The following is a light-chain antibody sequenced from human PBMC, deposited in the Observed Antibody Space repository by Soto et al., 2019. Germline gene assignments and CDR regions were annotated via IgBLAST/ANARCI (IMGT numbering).Light chain of an antibody. V-gene: IGKV3-20*01. CDR1: QSVRSSY. CDR2: GAS. Sequence: EIVLTQSPGTLYLSPGERATLSCRASQSVRSSYLAWYQQKPGQAPWLLIYGASSRATGIPDRFSGSGSGTDFTLTISRLEPEDFAVYYCQQYGSSPQTFGQGTRVEIK. CDR3: QQYGSSPQT. J-gene: IGKJ1*01.